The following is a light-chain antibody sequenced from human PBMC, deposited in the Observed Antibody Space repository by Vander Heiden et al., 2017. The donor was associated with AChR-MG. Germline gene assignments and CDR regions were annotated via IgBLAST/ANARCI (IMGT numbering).Light chain of an antibody. V-gene: IGLV1-44*01. J-gene: IGLJ2*01. CDR1: SSNIGNRH. Sequence: QSVLTQAPSSPGPPGPRVTISSSGSSSNIGNRHTHWYQQTPGTAPKLVIYSNNQRPSGVPDRFSGSQSGTSASLAISGLLSEDAADYYCAAWDDSLNAVVFGGGTRLTVL. CDR3: AAWDDSLNAVV. CDR2: SNN.